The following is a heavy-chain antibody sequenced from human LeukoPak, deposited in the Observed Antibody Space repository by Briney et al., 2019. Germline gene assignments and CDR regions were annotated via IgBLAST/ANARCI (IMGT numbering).Heavy chain of an antibody. J-gene: IGHJ4*02. V-gene: IGHV3-21*04. CDR3: AKVANYDFWSGYQRIWGFLDY. D-gene: IGHD3-3*01. CDR2: ISSSSSYI. Sequence: GGSLRLSCAASGFTFSSYSMNWVRQAPGKGLEWVSSISSSSSYIYYADSVKGRFTISRDNSKNTLYLQMNSLRAEDTAVYYCAKVANYDFWSGYQRIWGFLDYWGQGTLVTVSS. CDR1: GFTFSSYS.